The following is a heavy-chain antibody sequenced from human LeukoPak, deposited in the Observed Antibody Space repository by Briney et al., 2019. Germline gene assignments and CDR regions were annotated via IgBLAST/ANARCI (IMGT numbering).Heavy chain of an antibody. J-gene: IGHJ4*02. V-gene: IGHV4-59*01. CDR3: ARGPNTYYYDSSGYLDY. D-gene: IGHD3-22*01. CDR1: GGSISSYY. Sequence: SETLSLTCTVSGGSISSYYWSWIRQPPGKGLEWIGYIYYSGSTNYNPSLKSRVTISVDTSKNQFSLKLSSVTAADTAVYYCARGPNTYYYDSSGYLDYWGQGTLVTVSS. CDR2: IYYSGST.